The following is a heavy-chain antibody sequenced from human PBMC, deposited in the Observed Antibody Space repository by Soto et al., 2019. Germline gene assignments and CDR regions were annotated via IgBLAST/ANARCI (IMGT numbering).Heavy chain of an antibody. CDR1: GGSFSGYY. CDR2: INHSGST. CDR3: ARVPHSYYGSGSFDY. V-gene: IGHV4-34*01. J-gene: IGHJ4*02. Sequence: SETLSLTCAVYGGSFSGYYWSWIRQPPGKGLEWIGEINHSGSTNYNPSLKSRVTISVDTSKNQFSLKLSSVTAADTAVYYCARVPHSYYGSGSFDYWGQGTLVTVSS. D-gene: IGHD3-10*01.